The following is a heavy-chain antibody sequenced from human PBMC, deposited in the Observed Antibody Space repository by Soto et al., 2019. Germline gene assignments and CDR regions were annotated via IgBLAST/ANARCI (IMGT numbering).Heavy chain of an antibody. CDR2: ISAYNGNT. D-gene: IGHD6-19*01. Sequence: ASVKVSCKASGYTFTSYGISWARQAPGQGLEWMGWISAYNGNTNYAQKLQGRVTMTTDTSTSTAYMELRSLRSDDTAVYYCARDRFSGWGPLLGYWGQGTLVTVSS. CDR3: ARDRFSGWGPLLGY. CDR1: GYTFTSYG. V-gene: IGHV1-18*01. J-gene: IGHJ4*02.